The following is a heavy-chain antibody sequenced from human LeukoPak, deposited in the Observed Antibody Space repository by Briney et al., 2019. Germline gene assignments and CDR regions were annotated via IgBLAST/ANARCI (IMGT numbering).Heavy chain of an antibody. J-gene: IGHJ4*02. Sequence: RGSLRPSCAASGFTVSSNYMRWVRQAPGEGVGWVSVIYSDGRIHYADAVTGRLTISRDDSKNTLYPQMNSLRAEDTAVYYCARESGYSYGLAGFFDYWGQGTLVTVSS. CDR3: ARESGYSYGLAGFFDY. CDR2: IYSDGRI. V-gene: IGHV3-53*01. D-gene: IGHD5-18*01. CDR1: GFTVSSNY.